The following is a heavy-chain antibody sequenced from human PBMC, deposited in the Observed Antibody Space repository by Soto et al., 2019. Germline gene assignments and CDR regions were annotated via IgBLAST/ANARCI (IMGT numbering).Heavy chain of an antibody. Sequence: QVQLQQWGAGLLKPSETLSLTCAVYGGSFSGYYWSWIRQPPGKVLEWIGEINHSGRTNYNPALKSRVTISVDTSKNQFSLKLSPVTAADTAVYYCARDRAARPQIRYYYYGMDVWGQGTTVTVSS. V-gene: IGHV4-34*01. D-gene: IGHD6-6*01. J-gene: IGHJ6*02. CDR2: INHSGRT. CDR3: ARDRAARPQIRYYYYGMDV. CDR1: GGSFSGYY.